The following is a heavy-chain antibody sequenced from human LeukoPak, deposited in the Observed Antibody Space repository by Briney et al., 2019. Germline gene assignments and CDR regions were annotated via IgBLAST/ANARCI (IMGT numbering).Heavy chain of an antibody. CDR1: GGSISSYY. D-gene: IGHD3-22*01. J-gene: IGHJ4*02. CDR3: ARGQWLPVFDF. V-gene: IGHV4-59*01. Sequence: SETLSLTCTVSGGSISSYYWSWIRQPPGKGLEWIGYFYHSGSTNYNPSLKSRVTISVDTSKNHFSLKLSSVTAADTAVYYCARGQWLPVFDFWGQGTLVTVSS. CDR2: FYHSGST.